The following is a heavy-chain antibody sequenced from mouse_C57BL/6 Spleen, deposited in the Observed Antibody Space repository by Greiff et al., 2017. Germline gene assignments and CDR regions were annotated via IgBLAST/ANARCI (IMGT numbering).Heavy chain of an antibody. D-gene: IGHD1-1*01. J-gene: IGHJ2*01. V-gene: IGHV1-39*01. CDR1: GYSFTDYN. Sequence: EVHLVESGPELVKPGASVKISCKASGYSFTDYNMNWVKQSNGKSLEWIGVINPNYGTTSYNQKFKGKDTLTVDQSSSTAYMQLNSLTSEDSAVYYCARGGIYYYGSSPYDFDYWGQGTTLTVSS. CDR3: ARGGIYYYGSSPYDFDY. CDR2: INPNYGTT.